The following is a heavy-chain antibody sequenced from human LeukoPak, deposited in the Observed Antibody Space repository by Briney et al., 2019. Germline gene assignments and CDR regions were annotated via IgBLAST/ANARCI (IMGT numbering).Heavy chain of an antibody. J-gene: IGHJ4*02. CDR2: ISAYNGNT. Sequence: ASVKVSCKASGYTFTSYGISWVRQAPGQGLEWMGWISAYNGNTNYAQKLQGRVTMTTDTSTSTAYMELRSLRSDDTAEYYCARDWGYYGSGSYYVLGFWGQGTLVTVSS. CDR1: GYTFTSYG. V-gene: IGHV1-18*04. D-gene: IGHD3-10*01. CDR3: ARDWGYYGSGSYYVLGF.